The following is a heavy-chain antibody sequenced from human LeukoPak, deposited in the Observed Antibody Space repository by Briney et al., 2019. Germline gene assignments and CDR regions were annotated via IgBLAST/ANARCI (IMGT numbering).Heavy chain of an antibody. V-gene: IGHV3-30*02. J-gene: IGHJ6*03. D-gene: IGHD1-26*01. CDR3: AKDSRLVGATLDYYYYYMDV. Sequence: PGGSLRLSCAASGFTFSSYGMHWVRQAPGKGLEWVAFIWYDGSKKYYADSVKVRFTISIDNSKNNLYLQMNRLRAEDTDVYYCAKDSRLVGATLDYYYYYMDVWGKGTTVTVSS. CDR1: GFTFSSYG. CDR2: IWYDGSKK.